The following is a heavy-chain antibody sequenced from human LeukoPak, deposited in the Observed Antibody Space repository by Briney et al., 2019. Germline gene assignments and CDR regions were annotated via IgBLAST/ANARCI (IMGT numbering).Heavy chain of an antibody. CDR2: IYHSGST. CDR3: ARGGNTSIWFDP. J-gene: IGHJ5*02. CDR1: FVSINSGSYY. D-gene: IGHD1-26*01. V-gene: IGHV4-39*07. Sequence: SETLSLTCAVSFVSINSGSYYWGWIRQPPGKGLEWIGSIYHSGSTYYNPSLKSRVTISVDTSKNQFSLKLSSVTAADTAVYYCARGGNTSIWFDPWGQGTLVTVSS.